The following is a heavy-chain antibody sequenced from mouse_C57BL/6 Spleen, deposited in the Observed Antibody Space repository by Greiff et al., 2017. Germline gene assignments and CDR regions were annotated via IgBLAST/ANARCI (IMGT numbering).Heavy chain of an antibody. CDR3: ARSDGSSHWYFDV. CDR2: IYPGDGDT. J-gene: IGHJ1*03. D-gene: IGHD1-1*01. Sequence: VQLQESGAELVKPGASVKISCKASGYAFSSYWMNWVKQRPGKGLEWIGQIYPGDGDTNYNGKFKGKATLTAATSSSTAYMQLSSLTSEDSAVYFCARSDGSSHWYFDVWGTGTTVTVSS. V-gene: IGHV1-80*01. CDR1: GYAFSSYW.